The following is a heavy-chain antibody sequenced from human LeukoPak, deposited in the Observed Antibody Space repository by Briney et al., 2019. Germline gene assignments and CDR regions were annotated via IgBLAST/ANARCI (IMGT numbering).Heavy chain of an antibody. J-gene: IGHJ6*03. CDR1: GYTFTSYG. V-gene: IGHV1-18*01. Sequence: GASVKVSCKASGYTFTSYGISWVRQAPGQGLEWMGWISAYNGNTNYAQKLQGRVTMTTDTSTSTAYMELRSLRSDDTAVYYCARVRNHRGWQQLVKGYYYYMDVWGKGTTVTTSS. CDR3: ARVRNHRGWQQLVKGYYYYMDV. D-gene: IGHD6-13*01. CDR2: ISAYNGNT.